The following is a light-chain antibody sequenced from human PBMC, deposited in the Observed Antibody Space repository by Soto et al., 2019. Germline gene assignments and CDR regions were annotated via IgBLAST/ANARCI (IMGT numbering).Light chain of an antibody. CDR2: GAS. CDR1: QSVRSSY. Sequence: DIVLTQSPGTLSFSPGVRATLSCRASQSVRSSYLAWYQQKPCQAPRLLIYGASSRATDIPDRFSGSGSGTDFTLTISRLEPEDFSVYYCQQYGSSPQNTFGEGTKLEIK. V-gene: IGKV3-20*01. J-gene: IGKJ2*01. CDR3: QQYGSSPQNT.